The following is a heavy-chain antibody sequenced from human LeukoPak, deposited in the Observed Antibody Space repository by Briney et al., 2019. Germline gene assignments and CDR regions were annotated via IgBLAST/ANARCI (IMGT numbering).Heavy chain of an antibody. D-gene: IGHD6-6*01. J-gene: IGHJ4*02. CDR2: INPNSGGT. V-gene: IGHV1-2*02. CDR3: ARVDSSSGSFIGFDY. Sequence: ASVKVSCKASGYTFTSYDINWVRQAPGQGLEWMGWINPNSGGTNYAQKFQGRVTMTRDTSISTAYMELSRLRSDDTAVYYCARVDSSSGSFIGFDYWGQGTLVTVSS. CDR1: GYTFTSYD.